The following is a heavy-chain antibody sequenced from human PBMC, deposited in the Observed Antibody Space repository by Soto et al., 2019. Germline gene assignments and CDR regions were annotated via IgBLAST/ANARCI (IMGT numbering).Heavy chain of an antibody. CDR1: GYSFTSYW. CDR3: ARGRLDYYFLSGYSYTLIYY. CDR2: IYPGDSDT. D-gene: IGHD3-3*01. V-gene: IGHV5-51*01. Sequence: RGESLKISCKGSGYSFTSYWIGWVRQMPGKGLEWMGIIYPGDSDTRYSPSFQGQVTISADKSISTAYLQWSSLKASDTAMYYCARGRLDYYFLSGYSYTLIYYRCQRTAVPVSS. J-gene: IGHJ4*02.